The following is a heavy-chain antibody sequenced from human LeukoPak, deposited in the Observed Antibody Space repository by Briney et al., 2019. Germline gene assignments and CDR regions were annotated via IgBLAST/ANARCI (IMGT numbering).Heavy chain of an antibody. Sequence: ASVKVSCKASGYSFRNYGMHWVRQAPGQRLEWTGWINPTNEKTKYSEKFQGRVTISRDTGASTVYMELSSLRSEDTAVYYCARDHRTESDGYYFVNELWYFDLWGRGTLVTVPS. CDR2: INPTNEKT. V-gene: IGHV1-3*01. CDR3: ARDHRTESDGYYFVNELWYFDL. D-gene: IGHD3-22*01. J-gene: IGHJ2*01. CDR1: GYSFRNYG.